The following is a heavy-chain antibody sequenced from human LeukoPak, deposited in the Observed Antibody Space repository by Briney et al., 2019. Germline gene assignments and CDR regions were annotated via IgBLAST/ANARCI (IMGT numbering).Heavy chain of an antibody. Sequence: GASVKVSCKASGGTFSSYAISWVRQAPGQGLEWMGGIIPIFGTANYAQKFQGRVTITADESTSTAYMELSSLRSEDTAVYYCASKDSSICLGACGMDVWGQGTTVTVSS. CDR3: ASKDSSICLGACGMDV. CDR2: IIPIFGTA. D-gene: IGHD3-22*01. V-gene: IGHV1-69*13. CDR1: GGTFSSYA. J-gene: IGHJ6*02.